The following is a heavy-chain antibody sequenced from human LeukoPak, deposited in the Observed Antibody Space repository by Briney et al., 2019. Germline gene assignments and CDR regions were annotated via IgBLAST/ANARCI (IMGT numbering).Heavy chain of an antibody. CDR1: GYTFTTYW. Sequence: AGESLKISCKGSGYTFTTYWIGWVRQMPGKGLEWMGIIYPGDSDTTYSPSFQGQVTISVDKSISTAYLQWSSLQASDTAMYYCVRFSGQAASHYDAWRGQARWGQGTLVTVS. D-gene: IGHD3-3*01. CDR3: VRFSGQAASHYDAWRGQAR. V-gene: IGHV5-51*01. J-gene: IGHJ4*02. CDR2: IYPGDSDT.